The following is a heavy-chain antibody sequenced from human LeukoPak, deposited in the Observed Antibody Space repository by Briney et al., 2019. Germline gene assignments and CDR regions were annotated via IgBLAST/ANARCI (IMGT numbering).Heavy chain of an antibody. V-gene: IGHV4-34*01. Sequence: SETLSLTCAVYGGSFSGYYWSWIRQPPGKGLEWIGEINHSGSTNYNPSLKSRVTISVDTSKNQFSLKLSSVTAADTAVYYCARDPLATAIPLDYWGQGTLVTVSS. D-gene: IGHD2-2*02. CDR1: GGSFSGYY. CDR2: INHSGST. CDR3: ARDPLATAIPLDY. J-gene: IGHJ4*02.